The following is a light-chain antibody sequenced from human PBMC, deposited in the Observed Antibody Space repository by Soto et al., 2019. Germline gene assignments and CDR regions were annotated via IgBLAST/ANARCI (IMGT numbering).Light chain of an antibody. CDR1: QGISSY. CDR3: QQYYSYPRT. V-gene: IGKV1-8*01. J-gene: IGKJ1*01. Sequence: AIRMTQSPSSFSASTVDRVSITCRASQGISSYLAWYQQKPGKAPKLLIYAASTLQSGVPSRFSGSGSGTDFTLTISCLQSEECATYYCQQYYSYPRTVGQGTK. CDR2: AAS.